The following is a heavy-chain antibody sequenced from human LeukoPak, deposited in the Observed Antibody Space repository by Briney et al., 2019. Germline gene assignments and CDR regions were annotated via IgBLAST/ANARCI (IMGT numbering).Heavy chain of an antibody. CDR3: AKSYSGSQGDYFDY. V-gene: IGHV4-59*01. CDR2: IYYSGST. J-gene: IGHJ4*02. CDR1: GGSISSCC. Sequence: SETLSLTCTDSGGSISSCCWSWIRQPPGKGLEWIGYIYYSGSTNYNPSLKSRVTISVDTSKNQFSLKLSSVTAADTAVYYCAKSYSGSQGDYFDYWGQGTLVTVSS. D-gene: IGHD1-26*01.